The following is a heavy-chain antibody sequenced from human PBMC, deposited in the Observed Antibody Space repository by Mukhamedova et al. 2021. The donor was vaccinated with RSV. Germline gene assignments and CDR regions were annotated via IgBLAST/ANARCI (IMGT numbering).Heavy chain of an antibody. D-gene: IGHD5-12*01. Sequence: GQGLEWMGWINPNSGETNYAQRFQGRVTVTRDTSVVTAYMELGSLTSDDTAVFYCTRDISGAIFDLLCQGTLVTVSS. J-gene: IGHJ4*02. CDR2: INPNSGET. V-gene: IGHV1-2*02. CDR3: TRDISGAIFDL.